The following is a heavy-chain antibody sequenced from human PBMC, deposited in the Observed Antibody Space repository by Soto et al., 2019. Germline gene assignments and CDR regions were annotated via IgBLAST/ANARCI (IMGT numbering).Heavy chain of an antibody. CDR3: ANSRNYYGSGSHIDY. V-gene: IGHV3-23*01. D-gene: IGHD3-10*01. Sequence: GGSLRLSCAASGFTFSSYAMSWVGQAPGKGLEWVSAISGSGGSTYYADSVKGRFTISRDNSKNTLYLQMNSLRAEDTAVYYCANSRNYYGSGSHIDYWGQGTLVTVS. CDR2: ISGSGGST. J-gene: IGHJ4*02. CDR1: GFTFSSYA.